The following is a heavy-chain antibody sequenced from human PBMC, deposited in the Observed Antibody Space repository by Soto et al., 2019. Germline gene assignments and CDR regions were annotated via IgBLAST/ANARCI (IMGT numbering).Heavy chain of an antibody. CDR2: IYYSGST. CDR3: ARGGGGYYDFWSGYQDY. D-gene: IGHD3-3*01. Sequence: QVQLQESGPGLVKPSQTLSLTCTVSGGSISSGGYYWSWIRQHPGKGLEWIGYIYYSGSTYYNPSLKCRVTISVDTSKNQFSLKLSSVTAADTAVYYCARGGGGYYDFWSGYQDYWGQGTLVTVSS. J-gene: IGHJ4*02. V-gene: IGHV4-31*03. CDR1: GGSISSGGYY.